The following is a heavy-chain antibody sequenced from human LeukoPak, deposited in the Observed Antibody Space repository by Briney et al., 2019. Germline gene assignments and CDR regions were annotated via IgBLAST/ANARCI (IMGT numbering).Heavy chain of an antibody. D-gene: IGHD1-7*01. J-gene: IGHJ4*02. CDR2: INHSGST. CDR3: ARERRYNWNYIGSDY. CDR1: GGSFSGYY. V-gene: IGHV4-34*01. Sequence: SETLSLTCAVYGGSFSGYYWSWIRQPPGKGLEWIGEINHSGSTNYNPSLKSRVTISADTSKNQFSLKLSSVTAADTAVYYCARERRYNWNYIGSDYWGQGTLVTVPS.